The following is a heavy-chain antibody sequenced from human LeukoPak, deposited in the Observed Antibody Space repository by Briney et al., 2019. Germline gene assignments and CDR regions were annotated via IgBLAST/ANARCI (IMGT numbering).Heavy chain of an antibody. CDR1: GFTFSSYD. V-gene: IGHV3-30*02. CDR2: IRSDGSNK. Sequence: GGSLRLSCAASGFTFSSYDMHWVRQDPGKGLEWVAFIRSDGSNKYYADSVKGRFTISRDNSKNTLYLQMSSLRAEDTAVYYCARENWYKFDYWGQGTLVTVSS. D-gene: IGHD1/OR15-1a*01. CDR3: ARENWYKFDY. J-gene: IGHJ4*02.